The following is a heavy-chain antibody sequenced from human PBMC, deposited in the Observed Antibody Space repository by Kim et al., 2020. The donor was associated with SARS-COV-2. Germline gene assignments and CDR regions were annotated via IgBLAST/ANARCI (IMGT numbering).Heavy chain of an antibody. CDR3: AKGPVVTSHDAFDI. Sequence: ADSVKGRFTISRDNSKNTLYLQMNRLRAEDTAVYYCAKGPVVTSHDAFDIWGQGTMVTVSS. D-gene: IGHD2-21*02. J-gene: IGHJ3*02. V-gene: IGHV3-23*03.